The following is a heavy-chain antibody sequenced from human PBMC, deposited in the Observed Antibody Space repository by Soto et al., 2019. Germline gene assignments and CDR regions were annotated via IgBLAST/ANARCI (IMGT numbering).Heavy chain of an antibody. J-gene: IGHJ4*02. CDR1: GGSTSSCY. V-gene: IGHV4-59*01. CDR3: AATRRY. CDR2: IYYSGST. Sequence: SETLSLTWSLSGGSTSSCYWSWIRQPPGKGLEWIGYIYYSGSTDYSPSLKSRVTMSIDTSQNQVSLKLTSVTTADTAVYYCAATRRYWGQGTLVTVCS.